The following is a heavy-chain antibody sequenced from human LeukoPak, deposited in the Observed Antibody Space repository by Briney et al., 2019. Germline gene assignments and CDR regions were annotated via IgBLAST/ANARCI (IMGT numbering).Heavy chain of an antibody. D-gene: IGHD1-26*01. V-gene: IGHV4-39*01. CDR2: ILYSGRT. CDR3: ARRDVGATIDY. J-gene: IGHJ4*02. CDR1: GDSISSSRFY. Sequence: SETLPLTCTVSGDSISSSRFYWAWIRQPPGKGLEWIGSILYSGRTFYNPSLKSRVTISVDTSKNQFSLRLGSVTASDTAVYYCARRDVGATIDYWGQGTLVTVSS.